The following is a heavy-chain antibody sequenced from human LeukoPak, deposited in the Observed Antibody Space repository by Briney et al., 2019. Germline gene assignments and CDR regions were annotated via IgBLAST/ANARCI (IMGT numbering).Heavy chain of an antibody. CDR3: AKDNSGYDFWQNFDY. V-gene: IGHV3-23*01. CDR1: GFTFSSYA. D-gene: IGHD5-12*01. Sequence: GVSLRLSCAASGFTFSSYAMICVRQAPGKGLEGVSAISGSGGSTDYADSGKGRFTISRDISKNTLYLQMNSLRAEDTAVYYCAKDNSGYDFWQNFDYWGQGTLVPVSS. CDR2: ISGSGGST. J-gene: IGHJ4*02.